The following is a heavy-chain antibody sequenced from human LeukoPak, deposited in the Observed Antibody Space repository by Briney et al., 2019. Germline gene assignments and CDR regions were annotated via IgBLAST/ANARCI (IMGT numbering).Heavy chain of an antibody. CDR2: VSDGGGST. CDR1: GFTFSSYA. D-gene: IGHD3-22*01. CDR3: AKAHGGYFYDSSGDY. Sequence: AGGSLRLSCAASGFTFSSYAMSWVRQAPGKGLEWVSLVSDGGGSTYYADSVKGRFTISRDKSKNTLYLQMNSLRVEDTAVYFCAKAHGGYFYDSSGDYWGQGTLVTVSS. J-gene: IGHJ4*02. V-gene: IGHV3-23*01.